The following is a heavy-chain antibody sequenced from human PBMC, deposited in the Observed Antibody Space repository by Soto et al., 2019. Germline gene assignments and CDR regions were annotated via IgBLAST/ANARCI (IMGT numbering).Heavy chain of an antibody. Sequence: QVQLVQSGAEVKKPGSAVKVSCKASGGTFSSYAISWVRQAPGQGLEWMGGIIPIFGTANYAQKFQGRVTINAAKSTRTAYMELSSLRSEATAVSYCAVRVGKMATIGGDYWGQGTLVTVSS. D-gene: IGHD5-12*01. V-gene: IGHV1-69*06. CDR1: GGTFSSYA. CDR3: AVRVGKMATIGGDY. J-gene: IGHJ4*02. CDR2: IIPIFGTA.